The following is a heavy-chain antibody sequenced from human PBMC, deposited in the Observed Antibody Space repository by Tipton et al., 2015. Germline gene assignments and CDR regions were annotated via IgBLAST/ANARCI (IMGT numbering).Heavy chain of an antibody. D-gene: IGHD6-13*01. V-gene: IGHV4-31*03. J-gene: IGHJ4*02. CDR2: IYSSGST. CDR3: ARVGSSTSWYPFDY. Sequence: TLSLTCTVSGGSISSGDYYWYWIRQHPGKGLEWIGYIYSSGSTYYNPSLKSRVTISVDTSKNQFSLKLSSVTAADTAVYYCARVGSSTSWYPFDYWGQGTLVTVSS. CDR1: GGSISSGDYY.